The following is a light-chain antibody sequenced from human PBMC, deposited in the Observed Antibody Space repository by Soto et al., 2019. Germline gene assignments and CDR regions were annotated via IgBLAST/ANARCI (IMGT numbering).Light chain of an antibody. J-gene: IGLJ2*01. CDR1: SGHSSYA. V-gene: IGLV4-69*01. CDR3: QTWVTGIVV. Sequence: QLVLTQSPSASASLGASVKLTCTLSSGHSSYAISLHQQQPEKGHRYLMNLNIDGSNSKGDGIPDRFSGSRSGAERYLTITSLPAEDADDYYCQTWVTGIVVFGGGTQLTVL. CDR2: LNIDGSN.